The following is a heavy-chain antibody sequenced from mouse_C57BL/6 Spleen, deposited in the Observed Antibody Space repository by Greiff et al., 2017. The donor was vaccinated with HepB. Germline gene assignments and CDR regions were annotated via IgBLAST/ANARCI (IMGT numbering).Heavy chain of an antibody. CDR1: GYTFTSYW. CDR2: IDPSDSET. D-gene: IGHD4-1*01. CDR3: ARSRNWDVGAMDY. Sequence: QVQLKQPGAELVRPGSSVKLSCKASGYTFTSYWMHWVKQRPIQGLEWIGNIDPSDSETHYNQKFKDKATLTVDKSSSTAYMQLSSLTSEDSAVYYCARSRNWDVGAMDYWGQGTSVTVSS. V-gene: IGHV1-52*01. J-gene: IGHJ4*01.